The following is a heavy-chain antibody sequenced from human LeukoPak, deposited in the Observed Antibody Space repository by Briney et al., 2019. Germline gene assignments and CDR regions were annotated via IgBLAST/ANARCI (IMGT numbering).Heavy chain of an antibody. CDR3: ARVRVYSYGFDY. V-gene: IGHV1-2*02. Sequence: ASVKVSCKASGYTFTGYYMHWVRQAPGQGLEWMGWINPNSGGTNYAQKFQGRVTMTRDTSISTAYMELSRLRSDDTAVYYCARVRVYSYGFDYWGQGTLVTVSS. CDR2: INPNSGGT. J-gene: IGHJ4*02. CDR1: GYTFTGYY. D-gene: IGHD5-18*01.